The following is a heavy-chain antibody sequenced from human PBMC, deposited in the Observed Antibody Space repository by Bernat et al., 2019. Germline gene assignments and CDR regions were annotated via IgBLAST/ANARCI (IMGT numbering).Heavy chain of an antibody. J-gene: IGHJ2*01. D-gene: IGHD1-26*01. CDR2: IWYDGSNK. CDR1: GFTFSSYG. V-gene: IGHV3-33*01. Sequence: QVQLVESGGGVVQPGTSLRLSCAASGFTFSSYGMHWVRQAPCKGLEWAAIIWYDGSNKYYADSVKGRFTISRDNSKNTLYLQMNSLRAEDTAVYYCARDRGSGTSRGGYLDLWGRGTLVTVSS. CDR3: ARDRGSGTSRGGYLDL.